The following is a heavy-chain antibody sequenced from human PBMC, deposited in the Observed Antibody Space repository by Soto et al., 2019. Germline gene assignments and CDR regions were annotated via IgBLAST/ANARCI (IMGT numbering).Heavy chain of an antibody. J-gene: IGHJ3*02. D-gene: IGHD2-15*01. Sequence: ASVKVSCKASGYTFTSYYMHWVRQAPGQGLEWMGIINPSGGSTSYAQKFQGRVTMTRDTSTSTVYMELSSLGSEDTAVYYCARDSDSGDIVVVVAVPSAFDIWGQGTMVTVSS. CDR2: INPSGGST. CDR1: GYTFTSYY. V-gene: IGHV1-46*01. CDR3: ARDSDSGDIVVVVAVPSAFDI.